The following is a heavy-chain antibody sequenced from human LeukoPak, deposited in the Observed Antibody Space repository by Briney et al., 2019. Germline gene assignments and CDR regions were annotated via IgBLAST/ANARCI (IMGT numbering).Heavy chain of an antibody. J-gene: IGHJ6*02. D-gene: IGHD6-13*01. Sequence: GASVKVSCKASGYTFTSYDINWVRQATGQGLEWMGWINPNSGGTNYAQKFQGRVTMTRDTSISTAYMELSRLRSDDTAVYYCATPRDSSRTYYYYYGMDVWGQGTTVTVSS. V-gene: IGHV1-2*02. CDR1: GYTFTSYD. CDR2: INPNSGGT. CDR3: ATPRDSSRTYYYYYGMDV.